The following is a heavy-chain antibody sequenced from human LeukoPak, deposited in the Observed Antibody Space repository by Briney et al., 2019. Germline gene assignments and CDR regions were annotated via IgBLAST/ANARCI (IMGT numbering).Heavy chain of an antibody. CDR3: MKLPTMIIVIDTDFEY. Sequence: GGSLRLSCVASGFTFRHYDMSWVRQAPGKGLEWVSSINTSGGSTYYADSLQGRFTISRDNSKNTLHLQMNNVRAEDTALYYCMKLPTMIIVIDTDFEYWGQGAQVTVSS. D-gene: IGHD2-21*01. J-gene: IGHJ4*02. V-gene: IGHV3-23*01. CDR1: GFTFRHYD. CDR2: INTSGGST.